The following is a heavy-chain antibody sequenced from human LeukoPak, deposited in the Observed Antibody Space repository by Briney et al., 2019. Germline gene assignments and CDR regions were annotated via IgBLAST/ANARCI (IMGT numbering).Heavy chain of an antibody. Sequence: GGSLRLSCGASGFTFSDYVMHWVRQAPGKGLEWVAFIRYDASDKYYADSVKGRFTISRDNSKNTLYLQMNSLRVEGTAVYYCAKNYYASGSRDYFDYWGQGTLVTVSS. CDR1: GFTFSDYV. CDR2: IRYDASDK. CDR3: AKNYYASGSRDYFDY. J-gene: IGHJ4*02. D-gene: IGHD3-10*01. V-gene: IGHV3-30*02.